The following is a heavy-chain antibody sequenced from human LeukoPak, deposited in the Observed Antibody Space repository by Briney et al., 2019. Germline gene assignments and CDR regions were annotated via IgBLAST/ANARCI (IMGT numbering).Heavy chain of an antibody. Sequence: SVKVSCEASGGTFSSYAISWVRQAPGQGLEWMGRIIPIFGTANYAQKFQGRVTITTDESTSTAYMELSSLRSEDTAVYYCARDSDSSGYYLRWLDYWGQGTLVTVSS. V-gene: IGHV1-69*05. CDR3: ARDSDSSGYYLRWLDY. J-gene: IGHJ4*02. D-gene: IGHD3-22*01. CDR1: GGTFSSYA. CDR2: IIPIFGTA.